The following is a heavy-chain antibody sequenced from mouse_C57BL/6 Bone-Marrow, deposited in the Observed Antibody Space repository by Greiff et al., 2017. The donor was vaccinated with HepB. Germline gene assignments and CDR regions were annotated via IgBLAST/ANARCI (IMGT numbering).Heavy chain of an antibody. J-gene: IGHJ4*01. CDR1: GYTFTSYW. CDR3: ARSITTVVADYAMDY. CDR2: IHPNSGST. D-gene: IGHD1-1*01. V-gene: IGHV1-64*01. Sequence: QLQQPGAELVKPGASVKLSCKASGYTFTSYWMHWVKQRPGQGLEWIGMIHPNSGSTNYNEKFKSKATLTVDKSSSTAYMQLSSLTSEDSAVYYCARSITTVVADYAMDYWGQGTSVTVSS.